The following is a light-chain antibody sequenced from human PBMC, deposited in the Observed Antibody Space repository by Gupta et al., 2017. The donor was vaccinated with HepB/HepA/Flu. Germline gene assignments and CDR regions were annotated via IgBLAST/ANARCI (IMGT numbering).Light chain of an antibody. Sequence: DIQMTQSPSSLSASGGDRVTITCRASQSISSYLNWYQQKPGKAPKLLIYAASSLQSGVPSRFSGSGSGTDFTLTISSLQPDDFATYYCQQSDSTPAFGQGTKVEIK. J-gene: IGKJ1*01. CDR1: QSISSY. CDR3: QQSDSTPA. V-gene: IGKV1-39*01. CDR2: AAS.